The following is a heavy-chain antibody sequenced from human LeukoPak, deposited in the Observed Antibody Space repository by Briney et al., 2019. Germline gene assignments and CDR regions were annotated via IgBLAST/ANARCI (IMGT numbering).Heavy chain of an antibody. D-gene: IGHD2-15*01. CDR2: IYSGGRT. Sequence: PGGSLRLSCVASGSSISDNYMSWVRQAPGKGLEWVSVIYSGGRTFYGDSVKGRFTISRDNSKNTLYLQMSGLRVEDTAVYFCARVLPSSPGHYYYGMDVWGQGTTVTVSS. V-gene: IGHV3-66*01. CDR3: ARVLPSSPGHYYYGMDV. J-gene: IGHJ6*02. CDR1: GSSISDNY.